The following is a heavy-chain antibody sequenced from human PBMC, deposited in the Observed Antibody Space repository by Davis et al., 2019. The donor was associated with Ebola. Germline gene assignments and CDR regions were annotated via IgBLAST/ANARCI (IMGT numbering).Heavy chain of an antibody. D-gene: IGHD2-15*01. V-gene: IGHV1-2*04. CDR1: GYTFTGYY. CDR3: ARGGYCSGGSCYYFDY. Sequence: AASVKVSCKASGYTFTGYYMHWVRQAPGQGLEWMGWINPNSGGTNYAQKFQGWVTMTRDTSISTAYMELSRLRSDDTAVYYGARGGYCSGGSCYYFDYWGQGTLVTVSS. CDR2: INPNSGGT. J-gene: IGHJ4*02.